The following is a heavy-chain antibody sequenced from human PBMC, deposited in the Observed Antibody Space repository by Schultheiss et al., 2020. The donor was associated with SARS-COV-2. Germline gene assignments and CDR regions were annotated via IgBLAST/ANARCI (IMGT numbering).Heavy chain of an antibody. Sequence: SETLSLTCAVYGGSFSGYYWSWIRQPPGKGLEWIGYIYYSGSTNYNPSLKSRVTISVDTSKNQFSLKLSSVTAADTAVYYCARHHYYDSSVFDYWGQGTLVTVAS. CDR2: IYYSGST. CDR1: GGSFSGYY. D-gene: IGHD3-22*01. J-gene: IGHJ4*02. V-gene: IGHV4-59*08. CDR3: ARHHYYDSSVFDY.